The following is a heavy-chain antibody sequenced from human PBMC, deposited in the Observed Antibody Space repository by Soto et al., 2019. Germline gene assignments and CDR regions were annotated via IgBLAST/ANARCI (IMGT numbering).Heavy chain of an antibody. V-gene: IGHV1-2*04. CDR1: GYTFTGYY. D-gene: IGHD3-10*01. CDR2: INPNSGGT. CDR3: ARGLSGLWFGEFTPLDV. J-gene: IGHJ6*04. Sequence: ASVKVSCKASGYTFTGYYMHWVRQAPGQGFEWMGWINPNSGGTNYAQKFQGWVTMTRDTSISTAYMELSRLRSDDTAVYYCARGLSGLWFGEFTPLDVWGKGTTVTVSS.